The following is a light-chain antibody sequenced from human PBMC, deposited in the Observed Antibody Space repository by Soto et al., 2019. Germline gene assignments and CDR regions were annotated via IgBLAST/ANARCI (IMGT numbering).Light chain of an antibody. CDR1: QSVGSRY. Sequence: EIVLTQSPGTLSLSPGERATLSCRASQSVGSRYIAWYQQKPGQAPRLLIYGASTRATGTPDRFSGSGSGTDFTLTISRLDPEDFAVYYCQHYGSSLPFGGGTKVDIK. V-gene: IGKV3-20*01. J-gene: IGKJ4*01. CDR2: GAS. CDR3: QHYGSSLP.